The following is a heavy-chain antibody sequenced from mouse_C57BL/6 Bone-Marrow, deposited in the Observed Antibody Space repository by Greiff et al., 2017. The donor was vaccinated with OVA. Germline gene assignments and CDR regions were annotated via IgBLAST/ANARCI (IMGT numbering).Heavy chain of an antibody. Sequence: QVQLQQPGAELVKPGASVKISCKASGYTFTDYYINWVKQRPGQGLEWIGKIGPGSGSTYYNEKFKGKATLTADKSSSTAYMQLSSLTSEDSAVYFCARETYYSNYGGGFAMDYWGQGTSVTVSS. CDR3: ARETYYSNYGGGFAMDY. V-gene: IGHV1-77*01. CDR1: GYTFTDYY. D-gene: IGHD2-5*01. CDR2: IGPGSGST. J-gene: IGHJ4*01.